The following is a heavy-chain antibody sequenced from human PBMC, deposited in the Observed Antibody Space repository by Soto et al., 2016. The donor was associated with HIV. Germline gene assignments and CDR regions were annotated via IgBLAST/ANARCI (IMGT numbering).Heavy chain of an antibody. J-gene: IGHJ4*02. Sequence: QVQLVQSGAEVKKPGASVRVSCKASGYIFTSYDINWVRQASGQGLEWMGWVRPNSGNTAYAQKFQGRVTITRSTSLSTAYMELSSLRYDDTAVYYCARGGALDYWGRGTLVTVSS. CDR3: ARGGALDY. V-gene: IGHV1-8*01. CDR1: GYIFTSYD. D-gene: IGHD3-10*01. CDR2: VRPNSGNT.